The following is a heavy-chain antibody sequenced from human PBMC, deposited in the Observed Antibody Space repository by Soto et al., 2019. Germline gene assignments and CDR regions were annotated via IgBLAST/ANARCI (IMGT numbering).Heavy chain of an antibody. Sequence: SETLSLTCTVSGASIRSSTYQWGWTRQPPGRGLEWIGSAYYSESTYYNPSLKSRVTISVDTSKNQFSLKVSSVTAADTAVYYCAGHRNWKVDYWGQGTLVTVS. CDR1: GASIRSSTYQ. J-gene: IGHJ4*02. CDR2: AYYSEST. V-gene: IGHV4-39*01. D-gene: IGHD1-1*01. CDR3: AGHRNWKVDY.